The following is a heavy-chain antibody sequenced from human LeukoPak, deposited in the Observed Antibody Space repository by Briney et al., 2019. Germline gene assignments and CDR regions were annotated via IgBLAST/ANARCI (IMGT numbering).Heavy chain of an antibody. CDR1: GFTFSSYG. J-gene: IGHJ6*02. CDR2: IWYDGSNK. Sequence: GRSLRLSCAASGFTFSSYGMHWVRQAPDKGLEWVAVIWYDGSNKYYADSVKGRFTISRDNSKNTLYLQMNSLRAEDTAVYYCARPDNRVYYYYGMDVWGQGTTVTVSS. V-gene: IGHV3-33*01. CDR3: ARPDNRVYYYYGMDV.